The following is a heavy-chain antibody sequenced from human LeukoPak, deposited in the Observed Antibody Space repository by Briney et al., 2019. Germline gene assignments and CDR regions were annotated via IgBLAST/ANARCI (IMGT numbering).Heavy chain of an antibody. Sequence: PGGSLRLSCAASGFTFSSYSMNWVRQAPGKGLEWGSSISSSSSYIYYADSVKGRFTISRDNAKNSLYLQMNSLRAEDTAVYYCARDFGVTGFWFDPWGQGTLVTVSS. D-gene: IGHD3-3*01. CDR1: GFTFSSYS. J-gene: IGHJ5*02. CDR3: ARDFGVTGFWFDP. CDR2: ISSSSSYI. V-gene: IGHV3-21*01.